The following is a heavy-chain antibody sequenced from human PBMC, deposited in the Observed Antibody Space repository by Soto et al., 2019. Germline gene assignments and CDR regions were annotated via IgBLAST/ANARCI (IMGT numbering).Heavy chain of an antibody. CDR2: FDPEDGET. J-gene: IGHJ4*02. V-gene: IGHV1-24*01. D-gene: IGHD3-22*01. CDR1: GYTLTELS. Sequence: GASVKVSCKVSGYTLTELSMHWVRQAPGKGLEWMGGFDPEDGETIYAQKFQGRVTMTEDTSTDTAYMELSSLRSEDTAVYYCATSVRVRYYYDSSGPFDYWGQGTLVTVSS. CDR3: ATSVRVRYYYDSSGPFDY.